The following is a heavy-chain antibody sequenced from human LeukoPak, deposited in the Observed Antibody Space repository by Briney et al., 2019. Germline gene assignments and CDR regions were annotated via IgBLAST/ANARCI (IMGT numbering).Heavy chain of an antibody. J-gene: IGHJ4*02. CDR1: GYSFTSYW. CDR2: IYPGDSDT. CDR3: ARGYCSGGSCYPSDY. V-gene: IGHV5-51*01. D-gene: IGHD2-15*01. Sequence: GESLQISCKGSGYSFTSYWIGWVRQMPGKGLEWMGIIYPGDSDTRYSPSFQGQVTISADKSISTAYLQWSSLKASDTAMYYCARGYCSGGSCYPSDYWGQGTLVTVSS.